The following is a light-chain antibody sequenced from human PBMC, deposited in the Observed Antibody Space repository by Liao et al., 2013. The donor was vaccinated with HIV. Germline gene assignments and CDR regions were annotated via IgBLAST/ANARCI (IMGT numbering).Light chain of an antibody. CDR2: SDT. CDR1: NIGTKS. J-gene: IGLJ1*01. Sequence: SYVLTQPPSVSVAPGETARISCGGNNIGTKSVHWYQQRPGQAPVLVLYSDTDRPSGIPERFSGSNSGDTATLTISRVEAGDEADYYCQAWDTTTAAYVFGTGTKVTVL. CDR3: QAWDTTTAAYV. V-gene: IGLV3-21*01.